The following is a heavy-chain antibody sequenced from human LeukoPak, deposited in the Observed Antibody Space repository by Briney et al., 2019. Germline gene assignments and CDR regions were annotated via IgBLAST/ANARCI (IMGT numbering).Heavy chain of an antibody. D-gene: IGHD3-9*01. J-gene: IGHJ4*02. CDR2: ISTYNGNT. Sequence: ASVKVSCKASGYTFTSYGISWVRQAPGQGLEWMGWISTYNGNTNYAQKLQGRVTTTTDTSTSTAYMEVRSLRSDDTAVYYCATDTLFPDYWGQGTLVTVSS. V-gene: IGHV1-18*01. CDR3: ATDTLFPDY. CDR1: GYTFTSYG.